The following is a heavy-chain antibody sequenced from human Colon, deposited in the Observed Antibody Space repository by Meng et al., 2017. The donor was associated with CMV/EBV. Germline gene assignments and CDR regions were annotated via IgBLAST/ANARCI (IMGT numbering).Heavy chain of an antibody. CDR3: ARHGGSYFDY. V-gene: IGHV4-39*01. CDR1: GGSSSSSSYD. J-gene: IGHJ4*02. CDR2: SYYSGST. D-gene: IGHD1-26*01. Sequence: TGIVAGGSSSSSSYDWGWSSQPPGKGLEWSGSSYYSGSTYYNPSLKSRVTISVDTSKNQFSLKLSSVTAADTAVYYCARHGGSYFDYWGQGTLVTVSS.